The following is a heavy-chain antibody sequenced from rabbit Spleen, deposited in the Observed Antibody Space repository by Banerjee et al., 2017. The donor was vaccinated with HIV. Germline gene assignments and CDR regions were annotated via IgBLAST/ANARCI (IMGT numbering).Heavy chain of an antibody. Sequence: QSLEESGGDLVKPGASLTLTCTASGFSFSSSYWICWVRQAPGKGLEWIACIDAGSSGSTSYASWAKGRFTISKTSSTTVTLQMTSLTAADTAAYFCARGGEGGYGYLDLWGQGTLVTVS. J-gene: IGHJ4*01. CDR1: GFSFSSSYW. D-gene: IGHD5-1*01. V-gene: IGHV1S40*01. CDR2: IDAGSSGST. CDR3: ARGGEGGYGYLDL.